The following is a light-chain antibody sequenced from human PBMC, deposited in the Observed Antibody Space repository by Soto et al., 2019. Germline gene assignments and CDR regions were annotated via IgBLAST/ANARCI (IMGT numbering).Light chain of an antibody. CDR3: QQRSNWVS. J-gene: IGKJ4*01. CDR2: ETT. CDR1: QSVRNF. Sequence: EIVLTQSPATLSLSPGERATLSCRASQSVRNFLAWYQQKPGQAPRLLIYETTNRAPGVPARFSGSGSGTDFTLTISSLEPEDFAVYFCQQRSNWVSFGGGTRVEIE. V-gene: IGKV3-11*01.